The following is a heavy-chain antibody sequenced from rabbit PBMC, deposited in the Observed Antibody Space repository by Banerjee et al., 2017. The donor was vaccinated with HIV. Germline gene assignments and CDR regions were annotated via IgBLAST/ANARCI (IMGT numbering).Heavy chain of an antibody. D-gene: IGHD6-1*01. Sequence: QEQLVESGGGLVQPEGSLTLTCTASGFSFSSSYDMCWVRQAPGKGLELIACIYSSNGDKWYASWVNGRFTISRSTSLNTVDLKMTSLTVADTATYFCGRDRDGDAGYGSLALWGQGTLVTVS. V-gene: IGHV1S43*01. CDR1: GFSFSSSYD. CDR2: IYSSNGDK. J-gene: IGHJ3*01. CDR3: GRDRDGDAGYGSLAL.